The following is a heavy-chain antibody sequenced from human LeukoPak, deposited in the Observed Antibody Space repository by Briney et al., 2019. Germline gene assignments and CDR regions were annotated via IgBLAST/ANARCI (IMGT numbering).Heavy chain of an antibody. CDR1: GFTFSSYA. Sequence: TGGSLRLSCAASGFTFSSYAMSWVRQAPGKGLEWVSAISGSGGSTYYADSVKGRFTISRDNSKNTLYLQMNSLRAEDTAVYYCAKVVRGAKSVFDYWGQGTLVTVSS. J-gene: IGHJ4*02. V-gene: IGHV3-23*01. CDR3: AKVVRGAKSVFDY. D-gene: IGHD3-10*01. CDR2: ISGSGGST.